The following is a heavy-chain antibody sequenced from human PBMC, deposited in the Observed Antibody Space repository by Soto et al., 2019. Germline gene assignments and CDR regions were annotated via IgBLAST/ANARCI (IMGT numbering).Heavy chain of an antibody. V-gene: IGHV5-51*01. CDR2: IYPGDSDT. J-gene: IGHJ4*02. Sequence: GESLKISCKASGYSFTSYWIGWVRQMPGKGLEWMGVIYPGDSDTRYSPSFQGRVTISADKSITTAYLQWNSLKASDTAIYYCARLTGTEWAFDYWAQGTLVNVS. CDR1: GYSFTSYW. CDR3: ARLTGTEWAFDY. D-gene: IGHD1-20*01.